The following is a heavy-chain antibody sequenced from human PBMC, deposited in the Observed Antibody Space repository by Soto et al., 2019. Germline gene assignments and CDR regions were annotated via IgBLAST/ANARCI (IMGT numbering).Heavy chain of an antibody. Sequence: EVQLVESGGNLVQPGGSLRLSCVASGFSFRSYSMNWVRQAPGKGPEWVAYVSGSGNTQYYADSVKGRFTISRDNAMQSLYLQLNGLRDEDTAVYYCARDPKSGNQKLYFDYWGQGALVTVSS. CDR2: VSGSGNTQ. CDR1: GFSFRSYS. V-gene: IGHV3-48*02. CDR3: ARDPKSGNQKLYFDY. J-gene: IGHJ4*02. D-gene: IGHD1-26*01.